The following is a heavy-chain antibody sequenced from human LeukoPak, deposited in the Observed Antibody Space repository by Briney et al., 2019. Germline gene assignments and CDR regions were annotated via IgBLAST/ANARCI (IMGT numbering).Heavy chain of an antibody. D-gene: IGHD3-10*01. CDR2: ISSSGST. Sequence: PSQTLSLTCTVSGDSISSGDYYWSWIRQPAGKGLEWIGRISSSGSTNYNPSLKSRVTISVDTSKNQFSLKLSSVTAADTAVYYCASGRHYYGSGSYYPYYYYYYMDVWGKGTTVTISS. V-gene: IGHV4-61*02. J-gene: IGHJ6*03. CDR1: GDSISSGDYY. CDR3: ASGRHYYGSGSYYPYYYYYYMDV.